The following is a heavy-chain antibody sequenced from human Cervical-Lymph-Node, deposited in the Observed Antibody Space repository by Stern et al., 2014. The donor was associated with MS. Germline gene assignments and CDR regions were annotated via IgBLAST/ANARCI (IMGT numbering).Heavy chain of an antibody. CDR1: GGSIRNAEYY. D-gene: IGHD5-24*01. CDR2: IHNSGTT. J-gene: IGHJ4*02. CDR3: SRDADGYSLVFGY. V-gene: IGHV4-30-4*01. Sequence: QLQLQESGPGLVQPSQTLSLTCAVTGGSIRNAEYYWSWIRQSPGQGLEWIGYIHNSGTTYYNPSLRSRVTMSVDTSKNQFSLKLRSVTAADTAVYYCSRDADGYSLVFGYWGRGTLVTVSS.